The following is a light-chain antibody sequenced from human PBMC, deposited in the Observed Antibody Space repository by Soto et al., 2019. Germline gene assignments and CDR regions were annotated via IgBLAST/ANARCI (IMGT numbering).Light chain of an antibody. J-gene: IGKJ4*01. Sequence: IVLTQSPGTLSLSPGERATLSCRASQSVSSSYLAWYQQKPGQAPRLLIYGASSRATGIPDRFSGSGFGTDFPLTISRLEPEDFAAYYCQQYGSSPFTVGGGTKVEIK. CDR3: QQYGSSPFT. CDR1: QSVSSSY. V-gene: IGKV3-20*01. CDR2: GAS.